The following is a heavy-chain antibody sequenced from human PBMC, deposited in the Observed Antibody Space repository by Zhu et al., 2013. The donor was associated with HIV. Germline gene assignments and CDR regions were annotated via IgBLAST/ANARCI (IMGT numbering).Heavy chain of an antibody. CDR1: GGTFSSYA. Sequence: QVQLVQSGAEVKKPGSSVKVSCKASGGTFSSYAISWVRQAPGQGLEWMGIINPSGGSTSYAQKFQGRVTMTRDTSTSTVYMELSSLRSEDTAVYYCARRRGSLYAFDIWGQGTMVTVSS. J-gene: IGHJ3*02. D-gene: IGHD3-10*01. V-gene: IGHV1-46*01. CDR2: INPSGGST. CDR3: ARRRGSLYAFDI.